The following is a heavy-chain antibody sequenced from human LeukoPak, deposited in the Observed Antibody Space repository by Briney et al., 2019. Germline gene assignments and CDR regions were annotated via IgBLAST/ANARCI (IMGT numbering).Heavy chain of an antibody. Sequence: SGGSLRLSCAASGFTFSSYSMNWVRQAPGKGLEWVSSISSSSSYIYYADSVKGRFTISRDNAKNSLYPQMNSLRAEDTAVYYCAREDKYFDWLAPDAFDIWGQGTMVTVSS. V-gene: IGHV3-21*01. J-gene: IGHJ3*02. D-gene: IGHD3-9*01. CDR3: AREDKYFDWLAPDAFDI. CDR2: ISSSSSYI. CDR1: GFTFSSYS.